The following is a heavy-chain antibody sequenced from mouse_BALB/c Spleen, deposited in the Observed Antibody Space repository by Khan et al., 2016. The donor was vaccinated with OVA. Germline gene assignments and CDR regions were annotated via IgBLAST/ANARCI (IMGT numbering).Heavy chain of an antibody. CDR1: GFTFTTYW. J-gene: IGHJ2*01. Sequence: QVQLQQSGAELAKPGASVTMSCKASGFTFTTYWMHWVKQRPGQGLEWIGYINPTSGYTDYNQKFKDKATLTADKSSSTAYMQLSSLTSEDSAVDYSARDRIDYWGQGTTLTVSA. V-gene: IGHV1-7*01. CDR2: INPTSGYT. CDR3: ARDRIDY.